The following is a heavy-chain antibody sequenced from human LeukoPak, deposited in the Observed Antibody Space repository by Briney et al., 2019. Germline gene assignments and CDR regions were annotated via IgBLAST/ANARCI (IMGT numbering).Heavy chain of an antibody. Sequence: GGSLRLPCAASGFTFSSNYMSWVRQAPGKGLEWVSAISGSGGSTYYADSVKGRFTISRDNSKNTLYLQMNSLRAEDTAVYYCAKDIPGRVLLWFGVTYYFDYWGQGTLVTVSS. V-gene: IGHV3-23*01. D-gene: IGHD3-10*01. CDR3: AKDIPGRVLLWFGVTYYFDY. CDR2: ISGSGGST. J-gene: IGHJ4*02. CDR1: GFTFSSNY.